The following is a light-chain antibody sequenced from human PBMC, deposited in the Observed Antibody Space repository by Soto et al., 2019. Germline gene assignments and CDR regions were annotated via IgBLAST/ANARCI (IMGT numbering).Light chain of an antibody. CDR3: QQYGSSLT. Sequence: ESVVTQAPGTLSLSPGERATLSCRASQRVYNNYLAWYQQKPGQAPRLLIYGASSRAPGILDRFSGSGSGTDFTLTIRRLEPEAFAVYYWQQYGSSLTFGPGTKVDI. V-gene: IGKV3-20*01. CDR2: GAS. J-gene: IGKJ3*01. CDR1: QRVYNNY.